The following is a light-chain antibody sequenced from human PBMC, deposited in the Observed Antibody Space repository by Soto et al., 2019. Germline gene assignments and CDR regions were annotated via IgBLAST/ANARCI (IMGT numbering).Light chain of an antibody. Sequence: DIHMTQSPSTLSASVGYRVTITCRASQSISSWLAWYQQKQGKAPKLLIYDASSLESGVPSRFSGSGYGTEFNLTITSLQTDDFATYYCQQYNSYPWTFGQGTKVDIK. CDR3: QQYNSYPWT. V-gene: IGKV1-5*01. CDR2: DAS. J-gene: IGKJ1*01. CDR1: QSISSW.